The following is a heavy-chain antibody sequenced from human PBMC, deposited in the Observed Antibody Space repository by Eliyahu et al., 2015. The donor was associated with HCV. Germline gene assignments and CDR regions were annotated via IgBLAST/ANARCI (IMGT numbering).Heavy chain of an antibody. D-gene: IGHD6-19*01. CDR1: GFTFSSYA. J-gene: IGHJ6*02. Sequence: ESGGGLVQPGGSLRVSCAAAGFTFSSYAMSWVRQAPGKGLEWVSGISGSGGSTYYADSVKGRFTISRDNSQETAVLAKEHPGTEDTAVYFCAKDRCSSGSCGMDVWGQGTTVTVSS. CDR3: AKDRCSSGSCGMDV. CDR2: ISGSGGST. V-gene: IGHV3-23*01.